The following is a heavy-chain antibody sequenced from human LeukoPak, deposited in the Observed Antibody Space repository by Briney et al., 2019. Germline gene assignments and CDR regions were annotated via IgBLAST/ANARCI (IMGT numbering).Heavy chain of an antibody. V-gene: IGHV4-59*01. CDR3: VRGNYDNRGYSNAFDI. CDR1: GASLSSSC. Sequence: SGTLSLTCTVSGASLSSSCWSWVRQPTGKRLEWIGFIYYNGNTNSNPSLKSRVTISADTSKNQFSLKLTSVTAADTAVYYCVRGNYDNRGYSNAFDIWGQGAMVTVSS. J-gene: IGHJ3*02. D-gene: IGHD3-22*01. CDR2: IYYNGNT.